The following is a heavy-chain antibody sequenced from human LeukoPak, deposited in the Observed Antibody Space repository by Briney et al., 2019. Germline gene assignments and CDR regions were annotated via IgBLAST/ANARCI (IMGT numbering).Heavy chain of an antibody. CDR2: IYYSGST. Sequence: SETPSLTCTVSGGSISSGGYYWSWIRQHPGKGLEWIGYIYYSGSTYYNPSLKSRVTISVDTSKNQFSLKLSSVTAADTAVYYCARTLTDYGGNAFDIWGQGTMVTVSS. CDR3: ARTLTDYGGNAFDI. J-gene: IGHJ3*02. V-gene: IGHV4-31*03. D-gene: IGHD4-23*01. CDR1: GGSISSGGYY.